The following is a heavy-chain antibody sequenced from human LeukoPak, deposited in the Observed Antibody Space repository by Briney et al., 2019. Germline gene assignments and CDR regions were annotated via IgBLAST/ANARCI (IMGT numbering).Heavy chain of an antibody. CDR2: ISYSGSTK. CDR3: ARGHTLVGATDY. V-gene: IGHV3-30*03. D-gene: IGHD1-26*01. J-gene: IGHJ4*02. Sequence: GGSLRLSCAASGFTFSSYAMHWVRQAPGKGLQWVAVISYSGSTKYYAGSVKGRFTISRDNSKNTLYLQINSLTAEDTAVYYCARGHTLVGATDYWGQGTLVTVSS. CDR1: GFTFSSYA.